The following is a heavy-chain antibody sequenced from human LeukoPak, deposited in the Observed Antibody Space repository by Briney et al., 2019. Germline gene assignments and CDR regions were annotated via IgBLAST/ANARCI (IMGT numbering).Heavy chain of an antibody. CDR1: GYTFTGYY. V-gene: IGHV1-2*02. CDR2: INPNSGGT. D-gene: IGHD1-26*01. CDR3: ARDVGVSGSYYSSFDY. J-gene: IGHJ4*02. Sequence: GASVKVSCKASGYTFTGYYMHWVRQAPGQGLEWMGWINPNSGGTNYAQKFQGRVTMTRDTSISTAYMELSRLRSDDTAIYYCARDVGVSGSYYSSFDYWGQGTLVTVSS.